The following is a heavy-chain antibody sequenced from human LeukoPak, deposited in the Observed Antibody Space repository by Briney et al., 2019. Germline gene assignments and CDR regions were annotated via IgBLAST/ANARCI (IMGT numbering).Heavy chain of an antibody. Sequence: SETLSLTCAVYGGSFSGYYWSWIRQPPGKGLKWIGYIYYSGSTNYNPSLKSRVTISVDTSKNQFSLKLSSVTAADTAVYYCARDIGSGSSTSDYWGQGTLVTVSS. CDR2: IYYSGST. D-gene: IGHD3-10*01. J-gene: IGHJ4*02. CDR1: GGSFSGYY. CDR3: ARDIGSGSSTSDY. V-gene: IGHV4-59*01.